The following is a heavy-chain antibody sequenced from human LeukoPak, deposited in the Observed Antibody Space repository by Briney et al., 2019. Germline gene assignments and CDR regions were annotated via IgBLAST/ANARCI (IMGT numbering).Heavy chain of an antibody. CDR2: IYSGGST. D-gene: IGHD3-3*01. Sequence: GGSLRLSCAASGFTFSSYWMSWVRQAPGKGLEWVSVIYSGGSTYYADSVKGRFTISRDNSKNTLYLQMNSLRAEDTAVYYCATSIRFLEWLQYFQHWGQGTLVTVSS. CDR3: ATSIRFLEWLQYFQH. J-gene: IGHJ1*01. CDR1: GFTFSSYW. V-gene: IGHV3-53*01.